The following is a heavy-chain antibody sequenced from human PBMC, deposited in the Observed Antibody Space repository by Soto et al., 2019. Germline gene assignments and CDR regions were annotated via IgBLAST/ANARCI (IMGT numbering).Heavy chain of an antibody. CDR1: GGSISSYY. D-gene: IGHD3-3*01. V-gene: IGHV4-59*01. CDR3: ARDQVTIFGVVPTVWFDP. Sequence: SETLSLTCTVSGGSISSYYWSWIRQPPGKGLEWIGYIYYSGSTNYNPSLKSRVTISVDTSKNQFSLKLSSVTAADTAVYYCARDQVTIFGVVPTVWFDPWGQGTLVTVSS. CDR2: IYYSGST. J-gene: IGHJ5*02.